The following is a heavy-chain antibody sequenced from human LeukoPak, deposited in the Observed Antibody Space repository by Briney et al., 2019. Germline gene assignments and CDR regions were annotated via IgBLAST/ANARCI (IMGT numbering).Heavy chain of an antibody. J-gene: IGHJ4*02. Sequence: GGSLRLSCAASGFTLSSYSMNWVRQAPGKGLEWVSSISSSSSYIYYADSVKGRFTISRDNAKNSLYLQMNSLRAEDTAVYYCARDRGDYSGSYYFDYWGQGTLVTVSS. CDR3: ARDRGDYSGSYYFDY. CDR1: GFTLSSYS. V-gene: IGHV3-21*01. CDR2: ISSSSSYI. D-gene: IGHD1-26*01.